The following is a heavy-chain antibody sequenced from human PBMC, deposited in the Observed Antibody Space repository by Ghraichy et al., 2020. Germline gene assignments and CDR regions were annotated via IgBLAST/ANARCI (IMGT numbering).Heavy chain of an antibody. D-gene: IGHD3-9*01. Sequence: SETLSLTCTVSGGSISSSSYYWGWIRQPPGKGLEWIGSIYYSGSTYYNPSLKSRVTISVDTSKNQFSLKLSSVPAADTAVYYCARLLISPLRYFDWCPWGQIDYWGQGTLVTVSS. CDR1: GGSISSSSYY. CDR3: ARLLISPLRYFDWCPWGQIDY. V-gene: IGHV4-39*01. CDR2: IYYSGST. J-gene: IGHJ4*02.